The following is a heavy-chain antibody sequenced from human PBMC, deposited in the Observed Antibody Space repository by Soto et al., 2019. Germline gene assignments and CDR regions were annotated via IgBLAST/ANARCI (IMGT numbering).Heavy chain of an antibody. CDR3: ARVGYCISTSCPVYYYGMDV. J-gene: IGHJ6*02. Sequence: GASVKVSCKASGYTFTSYGISWVRQAPGQGLEWMGWISAYNGNTNYAQKLQGRVTMTTDTSTSTAYLELRSLRSDDTAVYYCARVGYCISTSCPVYYYGMDVWGQGTTVTVSS. CDR1: GYTFTSYG. V-gene: IGHV1-18*01. D-gene: IGHD2-2*03. CDR2: ISAYNGNT.